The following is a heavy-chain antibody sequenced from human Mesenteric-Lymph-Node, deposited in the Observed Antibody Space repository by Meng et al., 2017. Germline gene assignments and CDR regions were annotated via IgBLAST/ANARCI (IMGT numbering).Heavy chain of an antibody. Sequence: SVKVSCKASGGTFTSYGISWVRRAPGQGLEWMGGIIPTFGTAHYAQKFQGRVTITADESTSTAYMELSSLRSEDTAVYYCARGYCSSTSWYALGDYWGQGTLVTVSS. J-gene: IGHJ4*02. CDR3: ARGYCSSTSWYALGDY. CDR2: IIPTFGTA. CDR1: GGTFTSYG. D-gene: IGHD2-2*01. V-gene: IGHV1-69*13.